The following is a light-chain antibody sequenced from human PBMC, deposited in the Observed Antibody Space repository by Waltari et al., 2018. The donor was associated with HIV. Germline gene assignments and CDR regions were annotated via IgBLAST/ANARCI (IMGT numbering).Light chain of an antibody. V-gene: IGLV3-21*04. CDR1: NLGSKS. CDR2: YDT. CDR3: HVWDTTSDQGVV. Sequence: SYVLTQTPSESVAPGKTARITCGGNNLGSKSVHWYQQRPGQAPKLVIYYDTARPSGSPERFSGSNSGNTATLTISGVEAADEADYYCHVWDTTSDQGVVFGGGTKLTVL. J-gene: IGLJ2*01.